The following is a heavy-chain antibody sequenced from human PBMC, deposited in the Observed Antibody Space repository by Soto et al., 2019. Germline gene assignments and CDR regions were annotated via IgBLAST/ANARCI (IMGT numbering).Heavy chain of an antibody. J-gene: IGHJ5*02. CDR1: GGSISSSSYY. D-gene: IGHD6-13*01. CDR2: IYYSGST. Sequence: SETLSLTCTVSGGSISSSSYYWGWIRQPPGKGLEWIGSIYYSGSTYYNPSLKSRVTISVDTSKNQFSLKLSSVTAADTAVYYCARQKQQLVRPGWFDPWGQGTLVTVSS. CDR3: ARQKQQLVRPGWFDP. V-gene: IGHV4-39*01.